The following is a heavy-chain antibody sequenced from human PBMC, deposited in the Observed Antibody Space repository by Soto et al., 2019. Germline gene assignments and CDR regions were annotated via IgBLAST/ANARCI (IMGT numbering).Heavy chain of an antibody. J-gene: IGHJ5*01. CDR3: ARDASGSTSFLVS. CDR1: GFMFGTSG. V-gene: IGHV3-33*01. Sequence: GGSLRLSCEASGFMFGTSGMHWVRQAPGKGLEWVSGIWLDGSERHYADSVKGRFTNSRDNAKNTVFLQRNGVRVEYTAVYLCARDASGSTSFLVSWGQGTLVTVSS. CDR2: IWLDGSER. D-gene: IGHD2-15*01.